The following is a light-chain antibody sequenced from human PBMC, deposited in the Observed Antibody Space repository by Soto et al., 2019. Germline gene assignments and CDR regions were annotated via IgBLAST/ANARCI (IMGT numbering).Light chain of an antibody. J-gene: IGKJ1*01. CDR3: QQLSSYPVT. CDR2: AAS. Sequence: IQLTQSPSSLSASVGDKVTITCRASQDIGIYLAWYQQKPGKAPNLLIYAASSLQRGVPSRFSGSASGTDFTLTIRSLQPEDFATYHCQQLSSYPVTFGQGTKVEIK. CDR1: QDIGIY. V-gene: IGKV1-9*01.